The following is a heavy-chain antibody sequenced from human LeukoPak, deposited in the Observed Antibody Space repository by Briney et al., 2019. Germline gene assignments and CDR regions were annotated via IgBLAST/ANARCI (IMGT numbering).Heavy chain of an antibody. CDR3: ARGRSTGYPYYFEY. CDR2: MNPNSGST. D-gene: IGHD5-12*01. Sequence: ASVTVSFTPSVYTFTSYDINWVRQATGQGREGRGWMNPNSGSTGSAQKFQGRVTITRNTSISTAYMELSGLRSEDTAVYYCARGRSTGYPYYFEYWGQGTLVTVSS. CDR1: VYTFTSYD. V-gene: IGHV1-8*03. J-gene: IGHJ4*02.